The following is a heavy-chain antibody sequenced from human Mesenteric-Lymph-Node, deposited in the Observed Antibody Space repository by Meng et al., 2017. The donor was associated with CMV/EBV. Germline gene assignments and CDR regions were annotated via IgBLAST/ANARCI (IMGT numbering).Heavy chain of an antibody. Sequence: GESLKISCPASRLTFRSYSMNWVRQAPGKGLEWVSSISSSSYIYYADSVKGRFTISRDNAKNSLYLQMNSLRAEDTAVYYCARDQDLIVVFGYWGQGTLVTVSS. J-gene: IGHJ4*02. V-gene: IGHV3-21*01. CDR3: ARDQDLIVVFGY. CDR1: RLTFRSYS. CDR2: ISSSSYI. D-gene: IGHD3-22*01.